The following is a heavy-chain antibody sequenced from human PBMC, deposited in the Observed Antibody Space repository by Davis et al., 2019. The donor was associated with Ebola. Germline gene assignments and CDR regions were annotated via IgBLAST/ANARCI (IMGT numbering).Heavy chain of an antibody. CDR2: ISYDGSNK. J-gene: IGHJ4*02. D-gene: IGHD2-2*01. Sequence: GESLKISCAASGFTFSSYSMNWVRQAPGKGLEWVAVISYDGSNKYYADSVKGRFTISRDNSKNTLYLQMNSLRAEDTAVYYCARGAGDIVLVPAAMPLDYWGQGTLVTVSS. V-gene: IGHV3-30*03. CDR1: GFTFSSYS. CDR3: ARGAGDIVLVPAAMPLDY.